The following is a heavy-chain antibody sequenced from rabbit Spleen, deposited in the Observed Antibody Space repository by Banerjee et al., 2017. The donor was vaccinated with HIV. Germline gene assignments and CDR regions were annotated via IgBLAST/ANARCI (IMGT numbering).Heavy chain of an antibody. V-gene: IGHV1S45*01. CDR2: IYSSSGIT. J-gene: IGHJ4*01. Sequence: QEQLVESGGGLVQPEGSLTLTCTASGFSFSSSYYMYWVRQAPGKGLEWIGCIYSSSGITRYASWAKGRFTISKTSSTTVTLQMTSLTDADTATYFCARDGAGGSYFALWGPGTLVTVS. D-gene: IGHD8-1*01. CDR1: GFSFSSSYY. CDR3: ARDGAGGSYFAL.